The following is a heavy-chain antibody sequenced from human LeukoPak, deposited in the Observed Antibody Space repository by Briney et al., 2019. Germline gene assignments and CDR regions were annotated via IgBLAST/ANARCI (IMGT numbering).Heavy chain of an antibody. Sequence: GGSLRLSCAASGFTFSSYAMHLVRQAPGKGLEYVSAISSNGGSTYYANSVKRRFTISRDNSKNTLYLQMGSLRAEDMAVYYCARGRPDYASYWGQGTLVTVSS. D-gene: IGHD3-10*01. V-gene: IGHV3-64*01. CDR2: ISSNGGST. CDR1: GFTFSSYA. CDR3: ARGRPDYASY. J-gene: IGHJ4*02.